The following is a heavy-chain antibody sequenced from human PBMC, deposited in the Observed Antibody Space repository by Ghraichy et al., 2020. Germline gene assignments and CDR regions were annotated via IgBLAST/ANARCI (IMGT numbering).Heavy chain of an antibody. CDR2: IDWDDDK. CDR3: ARIERQLWRSYYYYGMDV. D-gene: IGHD5-18*01. CDR1: GFSLSTSGMC. V-gene: IGHV2-70*01. Sequence: SGPTLVKPTQTLTLTCTFSGFSLSTSGMCVSWIRQPPGKALEWLALIDWDDDKYYSTSLKTRLTISKDTSKNQVVLTMTNMDPVDTATYYCARIERQLWRSYYYYGMDVWGQGTTVTVSS. J-gene: IGHJ6*02.